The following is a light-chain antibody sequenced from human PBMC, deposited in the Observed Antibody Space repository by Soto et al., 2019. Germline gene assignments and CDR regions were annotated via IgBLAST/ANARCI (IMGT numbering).Light chain of an antibody. CDR3: TSYAGSNNVI. CDR1: SSDVGAYNY. CDR2: EVY. Sequence: QSALTQPPSASGSPGQSVTISCTGTSSDVGAYNYVSWYQHHPGKAPKLLIYEVYKRASGVPDRFSGFKSGNTASLLVSGLQAEDEADYYCTSYAGSNNVIFGGGTKLPVL. V-gene: IGLV2-8*01. J-gene: IGLJ2*01.